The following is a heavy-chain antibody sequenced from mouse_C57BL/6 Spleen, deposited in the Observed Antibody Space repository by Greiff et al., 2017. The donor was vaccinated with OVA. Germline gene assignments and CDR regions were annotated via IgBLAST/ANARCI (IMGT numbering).Heavy chain of an antibody. Sequence: VQLQQPGAELVMPGASVKLSCKASGYTFTSYWMHWVKQRPGQGLEWIGEIDPSDSYTNYNQKFKGKSTLTVDKSSSTAYMQLSSLTSEDSAVYYCARKDYDYDGDGYFDVWGTGTTVTVSS. J-gene: IGHJ1*03. CDR3: ARKDYDYDGDGYFDV. CDR2: IDPSDSYT. D-gene: IGHD2-4*01. CDR1: GYTFTSYW. V-gene: IGHV1-69*01.